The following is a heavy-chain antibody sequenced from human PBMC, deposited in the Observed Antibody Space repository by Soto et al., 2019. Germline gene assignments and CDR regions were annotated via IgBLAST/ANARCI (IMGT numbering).Heavy chain of an antibody. V-gene: IGHV1-69*13. D-gene: IGHD5-18*01. Sequence: SVKVSCKASGGTFSSYAISWVRQAPGQGLEWMGGVIPIFGTANYAQKFQGGVTITADESTSTAYMELSSLRSEDTAVYYCARGFRGDSSDDYWGQGTLVTVSS. CDR1: GGTFSSYA. J-gene: IGHJ4*02. CDR2: VIPIFGTA. CDR3: ARGFRGDSSDDY.